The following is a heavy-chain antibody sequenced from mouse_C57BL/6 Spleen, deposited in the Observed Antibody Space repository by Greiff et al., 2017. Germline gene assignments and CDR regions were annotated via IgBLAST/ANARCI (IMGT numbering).Heavy chain of an antibody. D-gene: IGHD1-1*01. V-gene: IGHV5-4*03. CDR1: GFTFSSYA. Sequence: EVKLMESGGGLVKPGGSLKLSCAASGFTFSSYAMSWVRQTPEKRLEWVATISDGGSYTYYPDNVKGRFTISRDNAKNNLYLQMSHLKSEDTAMYYCARVDGSSDWYFDVWGTGTTVTVSS. J-gene: IGHJ1*03. CDR3: ARVDGSSDWYFDV. CDR2: ISDGGSYT.